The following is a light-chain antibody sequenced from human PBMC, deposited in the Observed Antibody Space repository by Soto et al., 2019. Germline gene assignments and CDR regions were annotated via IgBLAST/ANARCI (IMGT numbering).Light chain of an antibody. V-gene: IGKV3-20*01. CDR2: DAS. CDR1: QTVRNNY. Sequence: EFVLTQSPGTLSLSPGERATLSCRASQTVRNNYLAWYQQKPGQAPRLLIYDASSRATGIPDRFSGGGSGTDFTLTNSRLEPEDFAVYYCQQLSSYPLTFGGGTKVDIK. J-gene: IGKJ4*01. CDR3: QQLSSYPLT.